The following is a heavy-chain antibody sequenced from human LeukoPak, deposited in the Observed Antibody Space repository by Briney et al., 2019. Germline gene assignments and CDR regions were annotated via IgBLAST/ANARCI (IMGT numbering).Heavy chain of an antibody. CDR1: GYTFTGYY. Sequence: ASVKVSCKASGYTFTGYYMHWVRQAPGQGLEWMGWINPNSGGTNYAQKFQGRVTMTRDTSISTAYMELSRLRSDDTAVYYCANLWGSTSLTDYYFDYWGQGTLVTVSS. J-gene: IGHJ4*02. D-gene: IGHD2-2*01. CDR3: ANLWGSTSLTDYYFDY. V-gene: IGHV1-2*02. CDR2: INPNSGGT.